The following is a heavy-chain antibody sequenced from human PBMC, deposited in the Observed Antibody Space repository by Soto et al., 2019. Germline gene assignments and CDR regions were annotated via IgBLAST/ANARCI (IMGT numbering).Heavy chain of an antibody. Sequence: HPSGSLRLSCAACGFSVRSYAINWVRQATGKGLEWVSAISGSGGSTYYLDSVKGRFTISRDNSRNTLYLQMNSLRAEDTAVYYCAKDPAVVVTAPGYWGQGTLVTVSS. CDR1: GFSVRSYA. D-gene: IGHD2-21*02. J-gene: IGHJ4*02. V-gene: IGHV3-23*01. CDR2: ISGSGGST. CDR3: AKDPAVVVTAPGY.